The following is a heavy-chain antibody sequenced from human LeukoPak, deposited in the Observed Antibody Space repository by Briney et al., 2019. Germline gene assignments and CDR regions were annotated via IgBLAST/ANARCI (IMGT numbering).Heavy chain of an antibody. CDR1: GFTFSSYG. J-gene: IGHJ1*01. CDR2: ISYDGSNK. D-gene: IGHD2-15*01. CDR3: AKTQYCSGGRCYPEYLQH. Sequence: PGGSLRLSCAGSGFTFSSYGMQWVRQAPGKGLEWVEVISYDGSNKYYADSVKGRFTISRDNSKNTLYLQMNSLRAEDTAVYYCAKTQYCSGGRCYPEYLQHWGRGTLVTVSS. V-gene: IGHV3-30*18.